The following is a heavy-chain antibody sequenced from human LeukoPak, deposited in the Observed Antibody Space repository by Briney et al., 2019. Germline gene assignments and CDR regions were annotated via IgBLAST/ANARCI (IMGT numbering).Heavy chain of an antibody. D-gene: IGHD1-1*01. Sequence: QSGGSLRLSCAASGFTFPNFAMTWVRRAPGRGLEWVSGITGTTGDTNYADSVKGRFTISRDNSKNTLYLQMTSLRAEDTAIYYCAKSQSPQWRRYDTYNDASDIWGQGTMVTVSS. V-gene: IGHV3-23*01. CDR3: AKSQSPQWRRYDTYNDASDI. CDR2: ITGTTGDT. J-gene: IGHJ3*02. CDR1: GFTFPNFA.